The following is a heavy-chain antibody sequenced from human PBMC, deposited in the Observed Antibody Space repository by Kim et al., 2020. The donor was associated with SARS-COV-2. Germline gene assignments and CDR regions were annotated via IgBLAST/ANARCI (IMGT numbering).Heavy chain of an antibody. CDR1: GGSIRGSSHY. CDR3: TRRGPYYAMGV. D-gene: IGHD3-16*01. V-gene: IGHV4-39*01. J-gene: IGHJ6*02. CDR2: IYYSGTT. Sequence: SETLSLTCSVSGGSIRGSSHYWGWVRQPPGKGLEWIGSIYYSGTTYYNSSLEGRVTISVDTSNNQFSLRLSSVTAADAAVYYCTRRGPYYAMGVWGQGTT.